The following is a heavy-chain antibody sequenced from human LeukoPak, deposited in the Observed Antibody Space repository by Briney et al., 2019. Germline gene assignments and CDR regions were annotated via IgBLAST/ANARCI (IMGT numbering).Heavy chain of an antibody. CDR2: IYYSGST. D-gene: IGHD3-22*01. J-gene: IGHJ4*02. CDR3: ARGGIVVVNYYLDY. Sequence: SETLSLTCTVSGGSISSGGYYWSWIRQHPGKGLEWIGYIYYSGSTYYNPSLKSRVTISVDTSKNQLSLKLSSVTAADTAVYYCARGGIVVVNYYLDYWGRGTLVTVSS. V-gene: IGHV4-31*03. CDR1: GGSISSGGYY.